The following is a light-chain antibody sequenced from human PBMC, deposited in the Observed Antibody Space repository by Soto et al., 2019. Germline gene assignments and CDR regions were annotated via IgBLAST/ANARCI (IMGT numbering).Light chain of an antibody. Sequence: EIVLTQSPGTLSLSPGERATLSCRASQSVSSSYLAWYQQKPGQAPRLLIYGASGRATGIPDRFSGSGSGTDCTLTISRLEPEDFAVYYCQQYGSSPLFTFVPGTKVDIK. CDR1: QSVSSSY. J-gene: IGKJ3*01. CDR2: GAS. V-gene: IGKV3-20*01. CDR3: QQYGSSPLFT.